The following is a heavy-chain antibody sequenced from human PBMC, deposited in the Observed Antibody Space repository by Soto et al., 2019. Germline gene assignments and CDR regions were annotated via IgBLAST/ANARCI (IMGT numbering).Heavy chain of an antibody. CDR3: ARRHLAVAVSPWFDP. CDR2: IDSSGEK. D-gene: IGHD6-19*01. J-gene: IGHJ5*02. Sequence: QVTLKESGPVLVKPTETLTLRCTVSGWSITDSEMGVSWIRQPPGQPLEWLAHIDSSGEKSYRTFLKSRLAISKDPSKSQIVLTMTNMDPADTATYYCARRHLAVAVSPWFDPWGQGIPVTVSS. CDR1: GWSITDSEMG. V-gene: IGHV2-26*01.